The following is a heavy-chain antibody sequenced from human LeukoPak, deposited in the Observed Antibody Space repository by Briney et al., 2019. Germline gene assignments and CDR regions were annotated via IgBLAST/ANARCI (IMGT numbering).Heavy chain of an antibody. D-gene: IGHD2-2*01. CDR3: ARASPYCSSTSCYDY. J-gene: IGHJ4*02. CDR2: VSDSGVT. V-gene: IGHV4-39*07. CDR1: GDPISNSPYF. Sequence: TSETLSLTCSVSGDPISNSPYFWAWIRQRPGKGLEWIATVSDSGVTYNKPSLKSRVTISVDTSNNQFSLKLSSVTAADTAVYYCARASPYCSSTSCYDYWGQGTLVTVSS.